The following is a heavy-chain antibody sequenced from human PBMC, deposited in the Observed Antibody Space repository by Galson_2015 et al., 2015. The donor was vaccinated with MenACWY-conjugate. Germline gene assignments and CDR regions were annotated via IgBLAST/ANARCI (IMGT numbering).Heavy chain of an antibody. J-gene: IGHJ4*02. Sequence: SLRLSCAGSGFTFDDKDMHWVRQAPGKGLEWVSGISWDSGSTDYADSVKGRFTISRDNAKNSLYLQISSLRAEDTALYYCAKSAEYSSGWYAIEYWGQGALVTVSS. V-gene: IGHV3-9*01. CDR2: ISWDSGST. CDR1: GFTFDDKD. D-gene: IGHD6-19*01. CDR3: AKSAEYSSGWYAIEY.